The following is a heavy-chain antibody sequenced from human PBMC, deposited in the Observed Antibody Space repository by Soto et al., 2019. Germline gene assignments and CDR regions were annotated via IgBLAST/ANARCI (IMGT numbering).Heavy chain of an antibody. CDR1: GFTFRGYS. CDR2: IRGSGDST. Sequence: EEQLLESGGGLAQPGGSLRLSCAASGFTFRGYSMSWVRQAPGKGPEWVSGIRGSGDSTYHASLVKGRFIISTDNSKKTLYLEITSLRAGSTAVYYCANAYGAGNSPFDGWYPGNLVGVSS. D-gene: IGHD3-10*01. CDR3: ANAYGAGNSPFDG. V-gene: IGHV3-23*01. J-gene: IGHJ4*02.